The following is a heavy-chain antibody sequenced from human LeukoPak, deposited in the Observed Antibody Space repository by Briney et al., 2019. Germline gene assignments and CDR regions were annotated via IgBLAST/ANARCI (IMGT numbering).Heavy chain of an antibody. V-gene: IGHV3-30*02. CDR3: ARASEYYYDSSGYYPPYYYYGMDV. CDR1: GFTFSSYG. J-gene: IGHJ6*02. CDR2: IRYDGSNK. D-gene: IGHD3-22*01. Sequence: GGSLRLSCAASGFTFSSYGMHWVRQAPGKGLEWVACIRYDGSNKYYADSVKGRFTISRDNAKNSLYLQMNSLRAEDTAVYYCARASEYYYDSSGYYPPYYYYGMDVWGQGTTVTVSS.